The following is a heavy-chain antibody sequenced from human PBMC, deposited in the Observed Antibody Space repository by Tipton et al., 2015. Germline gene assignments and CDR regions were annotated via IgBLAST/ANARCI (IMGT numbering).Heavy chain of an antibody. Sequence: GSLRLSCAASGFTFSIFWMHWVRQAPGKGLVWASRINSDGSTIDYENSVKGRFTISRDNAKNTLYLQMNSLGGEDTAVYYCARAASFRFDYWGLGTLVTVSP. D-gene: IGHD3-16*02. CDR1: GFTFSIFW. J-gene: IGHJ4*02. V-gene: IGHV3-74*01. CDR3: ARAASFRFDY. CDR2: INSDGSTI.